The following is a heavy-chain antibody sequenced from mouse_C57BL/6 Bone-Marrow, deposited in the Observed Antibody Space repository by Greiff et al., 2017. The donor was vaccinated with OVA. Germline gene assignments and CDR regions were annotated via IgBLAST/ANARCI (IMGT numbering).Heavy chain of an antibody. CDR3: ARLDAMDY. V-gene: IGHV5-12*01. CDR1: GFTFSDFY. Sequence: DVMLVESGGGLVQPGGSLKLSCAASGFTFSDFYMYWIRQTPEKRLEWVAYISNGGGSTYYPDTVKGRFTISRDNAKNTLYLQMSRLKSEDTAMYYCARLDAMDYWGLGTSVTVSS. J-gene: IGHJ4*01. CDR2: ISNGGGST.